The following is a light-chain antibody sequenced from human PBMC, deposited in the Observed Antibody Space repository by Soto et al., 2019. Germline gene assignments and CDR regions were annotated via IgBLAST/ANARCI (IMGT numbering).Light chain of an antibody. J-gene: IGLJ2*01. CDR3: QSHDNNNIL. CDR2: EHY. CDR1: SGSIASDF. Sequence: NFMLTQPHSVSESPGKTVTISCTRSSGSIASDFVQWHQQRPGCSLTTVIYEHYHRPSGVPDRFSGSIDSSSNSASLTISGLKTEDEADYYCQSHDNNNILFGGGTKLTVL. V-gene: IGLV6-57*01.